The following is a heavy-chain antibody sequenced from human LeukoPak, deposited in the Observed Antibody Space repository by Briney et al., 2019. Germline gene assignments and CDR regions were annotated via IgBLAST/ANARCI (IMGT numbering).Heavy chain of an antibody. CDR2: ISSSGTTI. Sequence: PGGSLRLSCAASGFTFRTSGMNWVRQAPGKGLEWVSYISSSGTTISYAQSVKGRFAISRDNSKNTLYLQMNSLRAEDTAVYYCAKETPMYYFDYWGQGTLVTVSS. CDR1: GFTFRTSG. J-gene: IGHJ4*02. CDR3: AKETPMYYFDY. V-gene: IGHV3-48*01.